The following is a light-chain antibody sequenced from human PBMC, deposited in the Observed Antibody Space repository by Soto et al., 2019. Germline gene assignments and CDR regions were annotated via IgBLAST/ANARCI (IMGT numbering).Light chain of an antibody. CDR2: WAS. CDR1: QSIFYSSNNKNY. CDR3: QQSYSTPLT. J-gene: IGKJ4*01. Sequence: IVLTQSPDSLAVSLGERATINCKSSQSIFYSSNNKNYLAWYQQKPGQPPKLLIYWASTRDSGVPDRFSGSGSGTDFTLTISSLQDEDVELYSCQQSYSTPLTFGGGTKVDIK. V-gene: IGKV4-1*01.